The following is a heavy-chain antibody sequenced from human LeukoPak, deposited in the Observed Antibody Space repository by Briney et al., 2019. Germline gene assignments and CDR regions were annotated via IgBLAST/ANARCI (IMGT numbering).Heavy chain of an antibody. CDR2: IIPIFGTA. Sequence: GSSVKVSCKASGGTFSSYAISWVRQAPGQGLERMGRIIPIFGTANYAQKFQGRVRITTDESTSTAYMELSSLRSEDTAVYYCARVGGSYYDILTGAAARGDYFDYWGQGTLVTVSS. CDR1: GGTFSSYA. D-gene: IGHD3-9*01. J-gene: IGHJ4*02. V-gene: IGHV1-69*05. CDR3: ARVGGSYYDILTGAAARGDYFDY.